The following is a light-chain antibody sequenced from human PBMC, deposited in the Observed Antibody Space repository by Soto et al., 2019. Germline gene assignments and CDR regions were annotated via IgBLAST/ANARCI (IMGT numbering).Light chain of an antibody. Sequence: QSVLTQPASVSGSPGQSIAISCTGSSSDIGIYKYVSWYQQRPGKVPKLIIYEVTNRPSGVSNRFSGSKSGNTASLTISGLQAEDEADYYCSSYTTSRTRVFGPGNKVTVL. CDR3: SSYTTSRTRV. CDR1: SSDIGIYKY. J-gene: IGLJ1*01. V-gene: IGLV2-14*01. CDR2: EVT.